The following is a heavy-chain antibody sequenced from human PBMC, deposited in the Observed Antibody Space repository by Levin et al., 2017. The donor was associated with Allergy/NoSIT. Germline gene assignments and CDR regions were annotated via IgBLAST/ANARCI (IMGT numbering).Heavy chain of an antibody. Sequence: NGSGPTLVKPTQALTLTCTFSEFSLSTPGVGVGWIRQPPGKALEWLALIYWHDVKRYSPSLRNRLTITKDTSKNQVVLTMTDMDPVDTATYYCARYVETIDFDYWGQGTLVTVSS. D-gene: IGHD5-18*01. CDR2: IYWHDVK. V-gene: IGHV2-5*01. J-gene: IGHJ4*02. CDR3: ARYVETIDFDY. CDR1: EFSLSTPGVG.